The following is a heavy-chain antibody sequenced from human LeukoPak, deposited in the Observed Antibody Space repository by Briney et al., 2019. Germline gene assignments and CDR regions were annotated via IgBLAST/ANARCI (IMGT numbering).Heavy chain of an antibody. Sequence: GGSLRLSCAASGFTFSSYEMNWVRQAPGKGLEWVAVTSDDGRKEIYADSVKGRFTISRDNSKNTLYLEMNSLRGEDTALYYCARAAAETGAFRDNWFDPWGQGTLVTVSS. CDR1: GFTFSSYE. V-gene: IGHV3-30*04. J-gene: IGHJ5*02. CDR2: TSDDGRKE. D-gene: IGHD6-19*01. CDR3: ARAAAETGAFRDNWFDP.